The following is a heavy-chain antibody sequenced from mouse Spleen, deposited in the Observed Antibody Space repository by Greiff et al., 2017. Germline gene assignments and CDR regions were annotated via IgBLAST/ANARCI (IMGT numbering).Heavy chain of an antibody. CDR3: ARPPITTVVAPAY. J-gene: IGHJ3*01. Sequence: EVMLVESGGGLVKPGGSLKLSCAASGFTFSDYGMHWVRQAPEKGLEWVAYISSGSSTIYYADTVKGRFTISRDNAKNTLFLQMTSLRSEDTAMYYCARPPITTVVAPAYWGQGTLVTVSA. V-gene: IGHV5-17*01. CDR1: GFTFSDYG. CDR2: ISSGSSTI. D-gene: IGHD1-1*01.